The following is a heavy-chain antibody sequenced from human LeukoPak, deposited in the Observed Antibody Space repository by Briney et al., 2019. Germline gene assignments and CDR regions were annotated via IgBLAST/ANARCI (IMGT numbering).Heavy chain of an antibody. V-gene: IGHV3-15*01. CDR1: GFTFSNAW. J-gene: IGHJ4*02. D-gene: IGHD2-21*02. CDR2: IKSKTDGGTT. CDR3: TTDVVTAIVYYFDY. Sequence: GGSLRLSCAASGFTFSNAWMSWVRQAPGKGLEWVGRIKSKTDGGTTDYAAPVKGRFTISRDDSKNMLYLQMNSLKTEDTAVYYCTTDVVTAIVYYFDYWGQGTLVTVSS.